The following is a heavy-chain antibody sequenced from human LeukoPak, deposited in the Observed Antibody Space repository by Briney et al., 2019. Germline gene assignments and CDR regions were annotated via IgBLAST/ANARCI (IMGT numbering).Heavy chain of an antibody. J-gene: IGHJ5*02. CDR1: GGSISSYY. V-gene: IGHV4-59*01. Sequence: SETLSLTCTVSGGSISSYYWSWIRQPPGKGLEWIGYIYYSGSTNYNPSLKSRVTISVDTSKNQFSLKLSSVTAADTAVYYCARVETVRGYNWFDPWGQGTLVTVSS. CDR3: ARVETVRGYNWFDP. CDR2: IYYSGST. D-gene: IGHD3-16*01.